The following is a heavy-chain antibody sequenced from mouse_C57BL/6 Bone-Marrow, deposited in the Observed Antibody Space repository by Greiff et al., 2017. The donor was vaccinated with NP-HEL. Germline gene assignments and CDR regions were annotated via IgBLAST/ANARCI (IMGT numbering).Heavy chain of an antibody. Sequence: QVQLQQSGAELVMPGASVKLSCKASGYTFTSYWMHWVKQRPGQGLEWIGEIDPSDSYTNSNQKFKGKSTLTVDKSSSTAYMQLSSLTSEDSAVYYCARTYYFDYWGQGTTLTVSS. CDR2: IDPSDSYT. CDR1: GYTFTSYW. V-gene: IGHV1-69*01. J-gene: IGHJ2*01. CDR3: ARTYYFDY.